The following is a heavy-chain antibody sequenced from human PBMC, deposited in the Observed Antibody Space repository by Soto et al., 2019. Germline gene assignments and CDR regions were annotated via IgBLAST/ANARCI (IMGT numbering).Heavy chain of an antibody. J-gene: IGHJ6*02. D-gene: IGHD2-15*01. V-gene: IGHV1-8*01. CDR3: ARGRKDDLYEITVVNQYYYYYYGMDV. CDR1: GYTFTSYD. Sequence: ASVKVSCKASGYTFTSYDINWVRQATGQGLEWMGWMNPNSGNTGYAQKFQGRVTMTRNTSISTAYMGLSSLRSEDTAVYYCARGRKDDLYEITVVNQYYYYYYGMDVWGQGTTVTVSS. CDR2: MNPNSGNT.